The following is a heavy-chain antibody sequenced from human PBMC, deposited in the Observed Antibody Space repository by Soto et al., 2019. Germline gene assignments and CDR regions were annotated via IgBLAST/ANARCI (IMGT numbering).Heavy chain of an antibody. J-gene: IGHJ4*02. V-gene: IGHV4-59*02. CDR1: GGFVSTNY. Sequence: QVQLQESGPGLVKPSETLSLTCTVSGGFVSTNYWIWIRQPPGKGLEWIGDISYSGSTKYNPSLKSRVTISLDTSKNQFSRKLNSVTAADTGMYYCSREITAAGRYFDFWGQGTLVTVSS. D-gene: IGHD6-13*01. CDR2: ISYSGST. CDR3: SREITAAGRYFDF.